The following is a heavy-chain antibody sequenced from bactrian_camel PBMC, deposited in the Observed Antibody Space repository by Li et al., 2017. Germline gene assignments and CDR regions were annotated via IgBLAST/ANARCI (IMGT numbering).Heavy chain of an antibody. V-gene: IGHV3S1*01. J-gene: IGHJ4*01. CDR2: INNVGGST. CDR3: VRDLKGDAAMGWYHEFAEY. D-gene: IGHD3*01. CDR1: GFTFSTEW. Sequence: HVQLVESGGGLVQPGDSLTLSCVASGFTFSTEWMYWVRQVPGKGLEWVSTINNVGGSTWYADSVKGRFAISRDNAKNTVSLQMNSLKPEDTAVYYCVRDLKGDAAMGWYHEFAEYWGQGTQVTVS.